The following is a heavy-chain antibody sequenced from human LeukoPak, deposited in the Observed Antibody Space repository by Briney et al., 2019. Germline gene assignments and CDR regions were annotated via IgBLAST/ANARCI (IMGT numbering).Heavy chain of an antibody. Sequence: ASVKVSCKASGYTFTSYDINWVRQATGQGLEWMGGFDPEDGETIYAQKFQGRVTMTEDTSTDTAYMELSSLRSEDTAVYYCATYYHGDAFDIWGQGTMVTVSS. D-gene: IGHD1-26*01. J-gene: IGHJ3*02. CDR1: GYTFTSYD. CDR2: FDPEDGET. V-gene: IGHV1-24*01. CDR3: ATYYHGDAFDI.